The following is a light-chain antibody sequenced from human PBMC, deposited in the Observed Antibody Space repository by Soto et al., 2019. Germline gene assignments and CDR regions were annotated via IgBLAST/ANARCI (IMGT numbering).Light chain of an antibody. CDR1: QSIRSN. J-gene: IGKJ1*01. V-gene: IGKV3-15*01. CDR3: QQYNSYST. CDR2: DAS. Sequence: MTQSPSTLSASVGDRVIITCRASQSIRSNLAWYQQKPGLPPRLLIYDASTRAIGIPARFSGSGSGTEFTLTISSLQSEDFASYYCQQYNSYSTFGQGTKVDIK.